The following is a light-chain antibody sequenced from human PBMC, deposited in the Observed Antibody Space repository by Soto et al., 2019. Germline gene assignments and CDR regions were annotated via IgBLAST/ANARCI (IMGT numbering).Light chain of an antibody. CDR2: KAS. J-gene: IGKJ4*01. V-gene: IGKV1-5*03. CDR1: HTIISW. CDR3: PQFNNYPLP. Sequence: DVQMTQSPSTLSGSVGDRVTITCRARHTIISWLAWYQQKPGKDPKLLIYKASTLKSGVPSRFSGSGSGTDFSLTISGLQPEDFAPYYCPQFNNYPLPSGGRTK.